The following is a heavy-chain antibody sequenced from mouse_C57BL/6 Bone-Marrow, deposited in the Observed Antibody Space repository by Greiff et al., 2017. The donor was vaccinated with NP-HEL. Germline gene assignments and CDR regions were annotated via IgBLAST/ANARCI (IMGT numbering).Heavy chain of an antibody. CDR3: ARDPYYYGSSLHWYFDV. J-gene: IGHJ1*03. Sequence: DVKLQESGPGLVKPSQSLSLTCSVTGYSITSGYYWNWIRQFPGNKLEWMGYISYDGSNNYNPSLKNRIPITRDTSKNQFFLKLNSVTTEDTATYYCARDPYYYGSSLHWYFDVWGTGTTVTVSS. CDR2: ISYDGSN. V-gene: IGHV3-6*01. CDR1: GYSITSGYY. D-gene: IGHD1-1*01.